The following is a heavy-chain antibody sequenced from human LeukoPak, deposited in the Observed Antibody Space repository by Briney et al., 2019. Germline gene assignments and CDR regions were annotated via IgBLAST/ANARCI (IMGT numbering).Heavy chain of an antibody. D-gene: IGHD2-15*01. CDR2: IYYSGST. Sequence: SETLSLTGTVSGGSSSSYYWSWIRQPPGKGLEWIGYIYYSGSTNYNPSLKSRVTISVDTSKNQFSLKLSSVTAADTAVYYCARRRVDAFDIWGQGTMVTVSS. J-gene: IGHJ3*02. V-gene: IGHV4-59*08. CDR3: ARRRVDAFDI. CDR1: GGSSSSYY.